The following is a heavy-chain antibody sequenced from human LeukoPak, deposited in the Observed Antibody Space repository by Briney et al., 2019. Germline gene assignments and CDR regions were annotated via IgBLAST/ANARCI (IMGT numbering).Heavy chain of an antibody. J-gene: IGHJ4*02. CDR1: GFTYRTFA. Sequence: GRSLRHSCADCGFTYRTFAMHWVRQAPGRGLEGVAVISSDGCNKYYAGSVKGRFTISRDNSKNTLYLQMNSLRADDTAVYYCARGSFQDSGWYGNFDYWGQGTLVTVSS. CDR2: ISSDGCNK. V-gene: IGHV3-30*04. D-gene: IGHD6-19*01. CDR3: ARGSFQDSGWYGNFDY.